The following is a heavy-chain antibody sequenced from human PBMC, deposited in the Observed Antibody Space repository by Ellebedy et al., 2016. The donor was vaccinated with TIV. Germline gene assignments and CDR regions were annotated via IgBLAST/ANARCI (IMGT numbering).Heavy chain of an antibody. CDR2: INHSGST. CDR1: GGSLSDYY. CDR3: ARGWSYYVEAFDI. J-gene: IGHJ3*02. D-gene: IGHD1-26*01. V-gene: IGHV4-34*01. Sequence: SETLSLTXAVYGGSLSDYYWGWIRQPPGKGLEWIGEINHSGSTNYNPSLKSRLTMSVDTSNNQFSLKLRSVTAADTAVYFCARGWSYYVEAFDIWGQGTMVTVSS.